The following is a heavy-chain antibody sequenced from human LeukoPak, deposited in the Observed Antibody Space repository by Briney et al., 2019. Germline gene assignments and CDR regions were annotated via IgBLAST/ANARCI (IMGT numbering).Heavy chain of an antibody. V-gene: IGHV4-59*01. J-gene: IGHJ4*02. CDR1: GGSFSGYY. CDR2: IYYSGST. CDR3: ARASSGNFDY. D-gene: IGHD6-25*01. Sequence: SETLSLTCAVYGGSFSGYYWSWIRQPPGKGLEWIGYIYYSGSTNYNPSLKSRVTISVDTSKNQFSLKLGSVTAADTAVYYCARASSGNFDYWGQGTLVTVSS.